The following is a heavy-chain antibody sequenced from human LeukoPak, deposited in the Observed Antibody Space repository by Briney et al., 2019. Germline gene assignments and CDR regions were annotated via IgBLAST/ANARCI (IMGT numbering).Heavy chain of an antibody. D-gene: IGHD1-20*01. CDR3: ARSGTNWNDGSNWFDP. V-gene: IGHV3-33*01. Sequence: GRSLRLSCAASGFTFSSYGMHWVRQAPGKGLEGVAVIWYDGSNKYYADSVKGRFTISRDNSKNTLYLQMNSLRAEDTAVYYCARSGTNWNDGSNWFDPWGQGTLVTVSS. J-gene: IGHJ5*02. CDR2: IWYDGSNK. CDR1: GFTFSSYG.